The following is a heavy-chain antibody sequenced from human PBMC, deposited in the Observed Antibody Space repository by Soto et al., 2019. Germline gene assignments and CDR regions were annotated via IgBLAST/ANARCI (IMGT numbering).Heavy chain of an antibody. V-gene: IGHV3-7*03. CDR3: ARDLRFLERFDY. CDR1: GFIFSNYW. CDR2: IKQDGSEK. D-gene: IGHD3-3*01. J-gene: IGHJ4*02. Sequence: PGGSLRLSCAASGFIFSNYWMSWVRQAPGKGLEWVANIKQDGSEKYYVDSVKGRFTISRDNAKISVYLQMNSLRAEDTAVYYCARDLRFLERFDYGGQGTLVTVSS.